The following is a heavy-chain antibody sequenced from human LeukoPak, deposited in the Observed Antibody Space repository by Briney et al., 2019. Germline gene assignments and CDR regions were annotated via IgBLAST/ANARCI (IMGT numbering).Heavy chain of an antibody. CDR1: GFSLSTSGVC. J-gene: IGHJ4*02. CDR2: IDWDDNK. CDR3: ARYLYGDSASYFDY. D-gene: IGHD4-17*01. V-gene: IGHV2-70*01. Sequence: SGPALVKPTQALTLTCTFSGFSLSTSGVCVSWIRQPPGKALEWLALIDWDDNKYYNASLGTRLAISKDTSKNQVVLTMTNMDPVDTATYFCARYLYGDSASYFDYWGQGSLVIVS.